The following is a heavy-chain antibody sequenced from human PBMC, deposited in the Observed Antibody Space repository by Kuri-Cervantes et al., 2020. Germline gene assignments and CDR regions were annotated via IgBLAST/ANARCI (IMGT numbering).Heavy chain of an antibody. D-gene: IGHD3-22*01. J-gene: IGHJ4*02. Sequence: SETLSLTCAVYGGSFSGYYWSWIRQHPGKGLEWIGYIYYSGSTYYNPSLKSRVTISVDTSKNQFSLKLSSVTAADTAVYYCASYDSSGYYYPPTSYYFDYWGQGTLVTVSS. V-gene: IGHV4-31*11. CDR1: GGSFSGYY. CDR3: ASYDSSGYYYPPTSYYFDY. CDR2: IYYSGST.